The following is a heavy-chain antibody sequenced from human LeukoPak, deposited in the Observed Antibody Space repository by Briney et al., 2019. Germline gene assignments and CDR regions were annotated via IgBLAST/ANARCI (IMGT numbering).Heavy chain of an antibody. Sequence: ASVKVSCKVSGYTLTELSMHWVRQAPGKGLEWMGGFDPEDGETIYAQKFQGRVTMTEDTSTDTAYMELSSLRSEDTAVYYCARGVSAVTQNPFQHWGQGTLVTVSS. V-gene: IGHV1-24*01. CDR1: GYTLTELS. CDR2: FDPEDGET. CDR3: ARGVSAVTQNPFQH. J-gene: IGHJ1*01. D-gene: IGHD4-17*01.